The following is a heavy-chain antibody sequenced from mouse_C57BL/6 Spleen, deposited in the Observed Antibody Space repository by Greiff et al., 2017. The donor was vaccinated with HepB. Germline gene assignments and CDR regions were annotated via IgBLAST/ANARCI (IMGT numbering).Heavy chain of an antibody. CDR2: IYPGSGST. CDR3: ARGYSNYEWFAY. D-gene: IGHD2-5*01. J-gene: IGHJ3*01. Sequence: QVQLKQPGAELVKPGASVKMSCKASGYTFTSYWITWVKQRPGQGLEWIGDIYPGSGSTNYNEKFKSKATLTVDTSSSTAYMQLSSLTSEDSAVYYCARGYSNYEWFAYWGQGTLVTVSA. CDR1: GYTFTSYW. V-gene: IGHV1-55*01.